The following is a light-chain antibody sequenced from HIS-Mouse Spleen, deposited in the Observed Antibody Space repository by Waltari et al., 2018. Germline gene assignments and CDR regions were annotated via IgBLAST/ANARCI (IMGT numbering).Light chain of an antibody. CDR2: AAS. Sequence: DIQLTQSPSCLSASVGDRVTITCRASQGISSYLDWYQQKPGKAPKLLIYAASTLQSEVPSRFSGSGSGTEFTLTISSLQPEDFATYYCQQLNSYPPTFGQGTKVEIK. CDR1: QGISSY. CDR3: QQLNSYPPT. V-gene: IGKV1-9*01. J-gene: IGKJ1*01.